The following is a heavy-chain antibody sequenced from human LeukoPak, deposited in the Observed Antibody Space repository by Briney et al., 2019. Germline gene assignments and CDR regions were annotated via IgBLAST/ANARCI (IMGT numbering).Heavy chain of an antibody. V-gene: IGHV3-53*01. Sequence: GGSLRLSCAASGFTVSSSYMSWVRQAPGKGLEWVSIIYSGGSTYYADSVKGRFTISRDNSKNTLYLQMNSLRAEDTAVYYCAKVSSGLVYYFDYWGQGTLVTVSS. CDR3: AKVSSGLVYYFDY. D-gene: IGHD3-22*01. CDR2: IYSGGST. J-gene: IGHJ4*02. CDR1: GFTVSSSY.